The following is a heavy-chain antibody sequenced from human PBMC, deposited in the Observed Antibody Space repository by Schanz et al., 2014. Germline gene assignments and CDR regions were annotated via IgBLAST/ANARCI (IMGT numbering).Heavy chain of an antibody. J-gene: IGHJ3*02. CDR1: GFTFSEVY. CDR2: IRSKRNSYAT. CDR3: TRLPPNDYGAPDDAFDI. Sequence: EVRLVESGGGLVEPGGSLRLSCSGSGFTFSEVYMSWVRQAPGKGLEWVGRIRSKRNSYATAYAASVEGRFTIFRDDSKNTAYLQMNSLKADDTAVYFSTRLPPNDYGAPDDAFDIWGQGTMVTVSS. D-gene: IGHD4-17*01. V-gene: IGHV3-73*01.